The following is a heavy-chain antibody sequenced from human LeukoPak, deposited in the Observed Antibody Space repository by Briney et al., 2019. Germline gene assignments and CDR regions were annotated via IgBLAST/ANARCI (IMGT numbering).Heavy chain of an antibody. CDR1: GFTFDDYA. V-gene: IGHV3-9*01. D-gene: IGHD5-18*01. J-gene: IGHJ4*02. CDR2: ISWNSGSI. Sequence: PGGSLRLSCAASGFTFDDYAMHWVRQAPGKGLEWVSGISWNSGSIGYADSEKGRFTISRDNAKNSLYLQMNSLRAEDTALYYCAKGPVDTAMVTRFDYWGQGTLVTVSS. CDR3: AKGPVDTAMVTRFDY.